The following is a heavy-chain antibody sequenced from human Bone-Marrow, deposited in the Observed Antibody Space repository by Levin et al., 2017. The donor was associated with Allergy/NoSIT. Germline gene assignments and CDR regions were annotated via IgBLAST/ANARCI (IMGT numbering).Heavy chain of an antibody. CDR1: GFNFVDDA. J-gene: IGHJ4*02. D-gene: IGHD3-16*01. CDR2: IRNKASGATT. V-gene: IGHV3-49*04. Sequence: SGGSLRLSCEVSGFNFVDDAWSWVRQAPGKALEWVSYIRNKASGATTEYAASVRGRFTISRDDSKSVVYLQMNSLKTEDTALYYCIRYWGSNWGQGTLVIVSS. CDR3: IRYWGSN.